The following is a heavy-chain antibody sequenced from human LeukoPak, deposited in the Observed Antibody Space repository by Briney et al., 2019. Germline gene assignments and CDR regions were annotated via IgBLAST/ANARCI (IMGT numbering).Heavy chain of an antibody. CDR3: VGGSLGY. V-gene: IGHV4-39*01. Sequence: PSETLSLTCTVFGDSVSSSNYYWAWFRQPPGKGLDWTRSLYYDGRTYYSPSLESRVTVSVDTSKNQFALKLTSVTAADTAVYCCVGGSLGYWGQGTLVTVSP. CDR1: GDSVSSSNYY. CDR2: LYYDGRT. J-gene: IGHJ4*02.